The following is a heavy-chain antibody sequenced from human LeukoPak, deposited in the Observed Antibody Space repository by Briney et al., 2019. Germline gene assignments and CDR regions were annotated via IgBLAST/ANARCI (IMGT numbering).Heavy chain of an antibody. J-gene: IGHJ5*02. D-gene: IGHD3-22*01. Sequence: PGGSLRLSCATSGFAFSNAWMNWVRQAPGKGLEWVGRIRSNSDGGTIDYAAPVKGRFTLSRDDSKTTLYLQMNSLQTEDTAVYYCATDFYDSTWGQGTLVTVSS. CDR2: IRSNSDGGTI. CDR3: ATDFYDST. CDR1: GFAFSNAW. V-gene: IGHV3-15*07.